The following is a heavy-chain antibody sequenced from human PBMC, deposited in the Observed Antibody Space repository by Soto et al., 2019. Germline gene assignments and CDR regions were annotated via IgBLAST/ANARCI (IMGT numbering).Heavy chain of an antibody. J-gene: IGHJ4*02. CDR1: GGTFTDYA. D-gene: IGHD3-10*02. CDR3: AKDVGFQQHLFVFDL. Sequence: VKVSCKASGGTFTDYAFSWVRQAPGQGLEWMGGIIPIFRSSNFAQKFQGRLTIFADASAGTAYMELSSLRSDDTAIYYCAKDVGFQQHLFVFDLWGQGTLVTVSS. V-gene: IGHV1-69*01. CDR2: IIPIFRSS.